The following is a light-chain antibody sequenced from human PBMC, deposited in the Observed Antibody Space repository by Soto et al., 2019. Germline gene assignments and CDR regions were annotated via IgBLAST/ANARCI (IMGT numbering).Light chain of an antibody. CDR2: GAS. Sequence: EIVMTQSPTNLSLFLGERATLSCRASQSVSSSYLAWYQQKPGQAPRLLIYGASTRANGIPARFSGSGSVTEFTITISSLQSQDFAVYYCQHYSHWPLTFAGGTNVELK. V-gene: IGKV3-15*01. J-gene: IGKJ4*02. CDR1: QSVSSSY. CDR3: QHYSHWPLT.